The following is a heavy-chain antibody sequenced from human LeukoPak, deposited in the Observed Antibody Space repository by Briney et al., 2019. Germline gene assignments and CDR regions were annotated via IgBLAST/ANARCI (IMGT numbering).Heavy chain of an antibody. CDR2: MNPNSGNT. Sequence: HGASVKVSCKASGYTFTSYDINWVRQATGQGLEWMGWMNPNSGNTGYAQKFQGRVTITRNTSISTAYMELSSLRAEDTAVYYCARALPYYYDSSGYQDYWGQGTLVTVSS. CDR1: GYTFTSYD. J-gene: IGHJ4*02. CDR3: ARALPYYYDSSGYQDY. D-gene: IGHD3-22*01. V-gene: IGHV1-8*03.